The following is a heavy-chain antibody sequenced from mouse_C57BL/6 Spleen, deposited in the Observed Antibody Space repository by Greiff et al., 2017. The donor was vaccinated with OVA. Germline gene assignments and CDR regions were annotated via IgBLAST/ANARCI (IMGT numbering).Heavy chain of an antibody. CDR1: GYSITSGYD. D-gene: IGHD3-2*02. V-gene: IGHV3-1*01. Sequence: EVKLVESGPGMVKPSQSLSLTCTVTGYSITSGYDWHWIRHFPGNKLEWMGYISYSGSTNYNPSLKSRISITHDTSKNHFFLKLNSVTTEDTATYYCARDEDSSGQTLSWFAYWGQGTLVTVSA. J-gene: IGHJ3*01. CDR3: ARDEDSSGQTLSWFAY. CDR2: ISYSGST.